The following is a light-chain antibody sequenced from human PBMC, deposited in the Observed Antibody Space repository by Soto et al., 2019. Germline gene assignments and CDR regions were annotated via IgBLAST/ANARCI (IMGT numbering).Light chain of an antibody. Sequence: EIVMTQSPATLSVSPGERATLSCRASQSVSSNLAWYQQKPGQAPRLLIYGASTRATGIPARFSGSGSGTEFTLTISSLQSEDFAIYYCQRYNNSPLTFGGGKKV. CDR2: GAS. CDR3: QRYNNSPLT. J-gene: IGKJ4*01. CDR1: QSVSSN. V-gene: IGKV3-15*01.